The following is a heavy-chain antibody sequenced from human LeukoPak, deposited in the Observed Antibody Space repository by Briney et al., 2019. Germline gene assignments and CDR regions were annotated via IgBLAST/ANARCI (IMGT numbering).Heavy chain of an antibody. J-gene: IGHJ4*02. CDR2: INNSGTT. CDR3: ARVPLRFLEPFDN. CDR1: GGSLKDKY. V-gene: IGHV4-34*01. Sequence: PSETLSLTCAVYGGSLKDKYWSGVRQPPGKGREWSGEINNSGTTNYKPFLKRGVTISLDTCKNKISLKRKSAAAAEPAVDYCARVPLRFLEPFDNWVQGTLVTVSS. D-gene: IGHD3-3*01.